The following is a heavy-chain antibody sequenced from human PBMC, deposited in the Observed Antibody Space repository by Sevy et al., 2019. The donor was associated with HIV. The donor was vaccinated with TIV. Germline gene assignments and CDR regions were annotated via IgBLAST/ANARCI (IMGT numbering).Heavy chain of an antibody. Sequence: SETLSLTCAVYSGSFSGYYWSWIRQPPGKGLEWIGEINHSGSTNYNPSLKSRVTISVDTSKNQFSLKLSSVTAADTAVYYCARLRALWVPAAPKGFGMDVWGQGTTVTVSS. CDR2: INHSGST. D-gene: IGHD2-2*01. CDR3: ARLRALWVPAAPKGFGMDV. V-gene: IGHV4-34*01. J-gene: IGHJ6*02. CDR1: SGSFSGYY.